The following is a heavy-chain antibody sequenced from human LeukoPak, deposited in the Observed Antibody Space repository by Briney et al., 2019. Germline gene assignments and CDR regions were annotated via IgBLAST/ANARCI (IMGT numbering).Heavy chain of an antibody. CDR1: GGSFNGYY. Sequence: SETLSLTCAVYGGSFNGYYWSWIRQPPGKGLEWIGEINHSGSTNYNPSLKSRVTISVDTSKNQFSLRLSSVTAADTAVYYCARRRITLLRGVLESFDSWGQGTLVTVSS. D-gene: IGHD3-10*01. CDR3: ARRRITLLRGVLESFDS. V-gene: IGHV4-34*01. J-gene: IGHJ4*02. CDR2: INHSGST.